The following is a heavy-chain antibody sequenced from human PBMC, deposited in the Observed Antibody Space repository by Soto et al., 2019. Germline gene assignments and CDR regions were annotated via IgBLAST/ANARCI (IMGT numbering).Heavy chain of an antibody. J-gene: IGHJ4*02. D-gene: IGHD2-2*01. CDR2: ISGSGDTT. CDR1: GFTFNTYA. Sequence: EVQLLESGGDLVQPGGSLRLSCAASGFTFNTYAMNWVRQAPGKGLEWVSGISGSGDTTSYADSVKGRFTISRDNSKNTLFLRMNSLRAGDTAIYYCAKDLRRGYCPSTNCYGAHYFDYWGQGTLVTVSS. V-gene: IGHV3-23*01. CDR3: AKDLRRGYCPSTNCYGAHYFDY.